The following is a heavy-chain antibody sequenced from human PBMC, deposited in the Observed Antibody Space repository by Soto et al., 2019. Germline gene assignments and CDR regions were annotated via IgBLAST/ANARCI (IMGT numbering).Heavy chain of an antibody. CDR3: ARQFDSSGWYYYYYGMDV. CDR2: ISYDGNNK. CDR1: GFTFSSFG. V-gene: IGHV3-30*03. J-gene: IGHJ6*02. Sequence: QVQLVESGGGVVQPGRSLRLSCAASGFTFSSFGMHWVRQAPGKGLEWVAIISYDGNNKYYADSVQGRFTISRDNSKNTLYLQMNSLRAEETAVYYCARQFDSSGWYYYYYGMDVWGQGTTVTVSS. D-gene: IGHD6-19*01.